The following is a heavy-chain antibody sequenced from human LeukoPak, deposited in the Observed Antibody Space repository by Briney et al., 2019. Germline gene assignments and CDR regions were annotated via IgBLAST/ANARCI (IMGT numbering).Heavy chain of an antibody. Sequence: ASVKVSCKASGGTFSSYAISWVRQAPGQGLEWMGGIIPIFGTANYAQKFQGRVTITADESTSTAYMELCSLRSEDTAVYYCARAGSAYYYDSSGYYSMDVWGKGTTVTISS. CDR1: GGTFSSYA. V-gene: IGHV1-69*13. J-gene: IGHJ6*03. CDR3: ARAGSAYYYDSSGYYSMDV. CDR2: IIPIFGTA. D-gene: IGHD3-22*01.